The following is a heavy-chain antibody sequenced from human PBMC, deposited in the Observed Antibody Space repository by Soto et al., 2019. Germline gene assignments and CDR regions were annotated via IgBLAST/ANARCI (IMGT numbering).Heavy chain of an antibody. V-gene: IGHV3-33*01. CDR2: IWNDGSNE. D-gene: IGHD3-22*01. CDR1: GFTFSSYG. CDR3: ARGQTDSGGYSDX. Sequence: GGSLRLSFEASGFTFSSYGMHWVRQAPGKGLEWVEIIWNDGSNEYYADSVKGRSTISRDNSKNTLYLQVSNLRAEGTAVYFCARGQTDSGGYSDXWGQGTLVTVSX. J-gene: IGHJ4*02.